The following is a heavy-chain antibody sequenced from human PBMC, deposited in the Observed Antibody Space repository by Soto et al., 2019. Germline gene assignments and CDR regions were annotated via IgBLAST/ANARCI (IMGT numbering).Heavy chain of an antibody. V-gene: IGHV3-23*01. CDR2: IGGSDGST. J-gene: IGHJ4*02. CDR1: GFTFSTYA. Sequence: GGSLRLSCAASGFTFSTYAMGWVRQAPGKGLEWVSSIGGSDGSTFYADSVQGRFTISRDNSKNTQSLQMSSLRAEDTAIYFCAKFGSRGYAQAPFGCWGRGTLVTFAS. CDR3: AKFGSRGYAQAPFGC. D-gene: IGHD3-22*01.